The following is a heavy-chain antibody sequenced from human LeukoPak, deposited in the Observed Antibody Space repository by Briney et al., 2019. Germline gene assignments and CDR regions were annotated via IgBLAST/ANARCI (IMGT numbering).Heavy chain of an antibody. D-gene: IGHD4-23*01. CDR2: IIPIFGTA. Sequence: SVKVSCKASGGTFSSYAISWVRQAPGQGLEWMGGIIPIFGTANYAQKFQGRVTITADESTSTAYMELSSLRSEDTAVYYCARSPSTASVDYYYYYGMDVWGKGTTVTVSS. CDR1: GGTFSSYA. J-gene: IGHJ6*04. CDR3: ARSPSTASVDYYYYYGMDV. V-gene: IGHV1-69*13.